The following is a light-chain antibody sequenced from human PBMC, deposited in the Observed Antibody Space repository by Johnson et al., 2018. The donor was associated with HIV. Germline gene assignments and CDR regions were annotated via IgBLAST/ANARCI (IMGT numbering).Light chain of an antibody. V-gene: IGLV1-51*01. J-gene: IGLJ1*01. CDR3: GTWDTSLSAGGV. Sequence: QSVLTQPPSVSAAPGQKVTISCSGSSSNIGNNYVSWYQQLPRTAPKLLIYDNNKRPSGISDRFSGSKSGTSATLGITGLPTGDEADYYCGTWDTSLSAGGVFGSGTKVTVL. CDR1: SSNIGNNY. CDR2: DNN.